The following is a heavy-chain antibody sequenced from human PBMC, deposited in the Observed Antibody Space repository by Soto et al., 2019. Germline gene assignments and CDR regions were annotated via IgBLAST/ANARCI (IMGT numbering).Heavy chain of an antibody. CDR2: IYYSGST. D-gene: IGHD1-26*01. Sequence: SETLSLTCTVSGSSISSYYWSWIRQPPGKGLEWIGYIYYSGSTNYNPSLKSRVTISVDTSKNQFSLKLSSVTAADTAVYYCARRGSGSYSDYFDYWGQGTLATVSS. J-gene: IGHJ4*02. CDR3: ARRGSGSYSDYFDY. CDR1: GSSISSYY. V-gene: IGHV4-59*01.